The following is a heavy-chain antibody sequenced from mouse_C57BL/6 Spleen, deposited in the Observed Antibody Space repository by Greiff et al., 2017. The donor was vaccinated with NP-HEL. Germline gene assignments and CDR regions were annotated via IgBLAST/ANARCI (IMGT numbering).Heavy chain of an antibody. CDR3: ALGGDDGGFAY. V-gene: IGHV1-18*01. J-gene: IGHJ3*01. D-gene: IGHD2-10*02. CDR2: INPNNGGT. Sequence: EVKLQESGPELVKPGASVKIPCKASGYTFTDYNMDWVKQSHGKSLEWIGDINPNNGGTIYNQKFKGKATLTVDKSSSTAYMELRSLTSEDTAVYYCALGGDDGGFAYWGQGTLVTVSA. CDR1: GYTFTDYN.